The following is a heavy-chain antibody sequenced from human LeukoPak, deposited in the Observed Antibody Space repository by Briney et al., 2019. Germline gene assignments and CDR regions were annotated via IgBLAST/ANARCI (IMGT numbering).Heavy chain of an antibody. J-gene: IGHJ4*02. CDR2: ISYDGSNK. CDR3: ARDRYSNYLKYTAY. Sequence: GGSLRLSCAASGFTFSSYAMHWVRQAPGKGLEWVAVISYDGSNKYYADSVKGRFTISRDNSKNTLYLQMNSLRAEDTAVYYCARDRYSNYLKYTAYWGQGTLVTVSS. CDR1: GFTFSSYA. D-gene: IGHD4-11*01. V-gene: IGHV3-30-3*01.